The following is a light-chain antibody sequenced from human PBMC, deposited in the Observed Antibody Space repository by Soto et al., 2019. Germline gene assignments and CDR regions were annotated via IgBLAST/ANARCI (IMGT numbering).Light chain of an antibody. J-gene: IGKJ1*01. V-gene: IGKV3-20*01. CDR2: GAS. CDR3: QQYGSSSWT. CDR1: QSVSSNY. Sequence: EIVLTQSPGTLSLSPGERATLSCRASQSVSSNYLAWYQQKPGQAPRLLISGASSRATGIPDRFSGSGSGTDFTLAISRLETEDFAVYYCQQYGSSSWTFGQGTKVDIK.